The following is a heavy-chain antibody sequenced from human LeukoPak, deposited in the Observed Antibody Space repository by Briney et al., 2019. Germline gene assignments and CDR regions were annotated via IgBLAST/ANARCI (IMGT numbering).Heavy chain of an antibody. CDR1: GFTFSSYW. Sequence: GGSLRLSCAASGFTFSSYWMHWVRQAPGKGLVWVSRINSDGSSTSYADSVKGRFTISRDNAKNTLYLQMNSLRAEDTAVYYCARDIIVGATSPNDAFDIWGQRTMVTVSS. CDR2: INSDGSST. CDR3: ARDIIVGATSPNDAFDI. D-gene: IGHD1-26*01. J-gene: IGHJ3*02. V-gene: IGHV3-74*01.